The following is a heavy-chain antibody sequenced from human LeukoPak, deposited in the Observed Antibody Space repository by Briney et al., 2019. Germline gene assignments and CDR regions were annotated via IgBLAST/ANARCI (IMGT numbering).Heavy chain of an antibody. CDR1: GLTFSSYG. J-gene: IGHJ4*02. CDR3: AKDYLAAAGSFFDY. CDR2: IRYDGSNK. D-gene: IGHD6-13*01. V-gene: IGHV3-30*02. Sequence: GGSLRLSCAASGLTFSSYGMHWVRQAPGKGLEWVAFIRYDGSNKYYADSVKGRFTISRDNSKNTLYLQMNSLRAEDTAVYYCAKDYLAAAGSFFDYWGQGTLVTVSS.